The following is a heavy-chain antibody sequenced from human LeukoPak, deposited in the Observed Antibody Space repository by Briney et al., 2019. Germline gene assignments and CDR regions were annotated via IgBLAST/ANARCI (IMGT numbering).Heavy chain of an antibody. V-gene: IGHV3-23*01. CDR1: AFTFSTYA. CDR2: ISGSGGST. Sequence: PGGSLRLSCAASAFTFSTYAISCVRQAPGKGLEWVSTISGSGGSTYYADSVKGRFTISRDNSKNTLYLKMNSLRAEATAVYYSAIHSAQRSVNIVATMGVWGQGTLVTVSS. CDR3: AIHSAQRSVNIVATMGV. D-gene: IGHD5-12*01. J-gene: IGHJ4*02.